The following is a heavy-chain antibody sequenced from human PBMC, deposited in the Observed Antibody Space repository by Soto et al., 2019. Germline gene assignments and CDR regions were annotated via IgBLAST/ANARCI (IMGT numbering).Heavy chain of an antibody. CDR3: ARDTQITMIGPDAFDI. CDR1: GFMFSMTG. J-gene: IGHJ3*02. CDR2: ISSSSSTI. Sequence: PGGSLRLSCAASGFMFSMTGMNWVRQAPGKGLEWVSYISSSSSTIYYADSVKGRFTISRDNAKNSLYLQMNSLRAEDTAVYYCARDTQITMIGPDAFDIWGQGTMVTVSS. V-gene: IGHV3-48*01. D-gene: IGHD3-22*01.